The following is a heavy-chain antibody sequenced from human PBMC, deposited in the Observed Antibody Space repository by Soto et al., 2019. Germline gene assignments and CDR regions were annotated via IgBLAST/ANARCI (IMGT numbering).Heavy chain of an antibody. Sequence: TLSLTCAISGGSFSGYYWSWIRLTPGRGLEWIGQINHIGTINYNPSLKSRATISVDTSTNQLFLKLNSVTAADTAVYYCAGRVGVEVAGLLDFWGQGILVTVSS. CDR3: AGRVGVEVAGLLDF. CDR2: INHIGTI. V-gene: IGHV4-34*01. CDR1: GGSFSGYY. D-gene: IGHD6-19*01. J-gene: IGHJ4*02.